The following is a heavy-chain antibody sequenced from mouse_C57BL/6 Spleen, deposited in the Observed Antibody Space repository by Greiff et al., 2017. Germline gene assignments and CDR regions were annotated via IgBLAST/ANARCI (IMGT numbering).Heavy chain of an antibody. V-gene: IGHV1-52*01. CDR2: IDPSDSET. CDR3: ARYRPHYYAMDY. Sequence: QVQLQQPGAELVRPGSSVKLSCKASGYTFTSYWMHWVKQRPIQGLEWIGNIDPSDSETHYNQKFKDKATLTVDTSSSTAYMQLSSLTSEDSAVYYCARYRPHYYAMDYWGQGTSVTVSS. CDR1: GYTFTSYW. J-gene: IGHJ4*01.